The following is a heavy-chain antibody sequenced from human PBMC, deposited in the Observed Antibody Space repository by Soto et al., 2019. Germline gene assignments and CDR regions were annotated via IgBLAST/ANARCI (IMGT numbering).Heavy chain of an antibody. V-gene: IGHV2-5*02. J-gene: IGHJ4*02. CDR1: GFSLSTSGGG. CDR3: APPNYYGSGSYSYYFDY. Sequence: QITWKESGPTLLKPTQTLTLTCTFSGFSLSTSGGGADWIRQPPGKALEWLALIYWDDDKRYSPSLKSRLTSTKDTSKNQMVLNMPNMDPVDTATYYCAPPNYYGSGSYSYYFDYWRQGTLVTVSS. D-gene: IGHD3-10*01. CDR2: IYWDDDK.